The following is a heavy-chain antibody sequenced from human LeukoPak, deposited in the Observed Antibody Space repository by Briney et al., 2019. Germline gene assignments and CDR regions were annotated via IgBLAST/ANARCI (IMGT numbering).Heavy chain of an antibody. V-gene: IGHV3-49*04. CDR2: IRGKAYGGTT. J-gene: IGHJ6*03. CDR3: SRSPYLYYYFYYMDV. Sequence: GGSLRLSCTASGFTFGDYAMSWVRQAPGKGLEWVGFIRGKAYGGTTEYAASVKGRFTISRDDSKSIAYLQMNSLKTEDTAVYYCSRSPYLYYYFYYMDVWGKGTTVTVSS. CDR1: GFTFGDYA.